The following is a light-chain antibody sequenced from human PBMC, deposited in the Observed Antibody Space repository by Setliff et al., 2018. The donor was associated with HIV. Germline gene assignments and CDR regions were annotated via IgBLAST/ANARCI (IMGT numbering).Light chain of an antibody. J-gene: IGLJ1*01. V-gene: IGLV2-14*01. Sequence: QSVLTQPASVSGSPGQSITISCTGTSSDVGGYSHVYWYQQHPGKAPKLIIYEVSNRPSGVSNRFSGSKSGNTASLTISGLQAEDEADYYCSSYAVTNTLPFGTGTKVTVL. CDR1: SSDVGGYSH. CDR3: SSYAVTNTLP. CDR2: EVS.